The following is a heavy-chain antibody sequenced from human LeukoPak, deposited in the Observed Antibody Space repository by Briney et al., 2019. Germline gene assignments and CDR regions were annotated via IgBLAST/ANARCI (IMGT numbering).Heavy chain of an antibody. CDR3: ARDRTKGALSLDV. CDR2: ISGSGGST. Sequence: GTLRLSCAASGFTFSSYGMSWVRQAPGKGLEWVSAISGSGGSTYYADSVKGRFTISRDNAKNSLYLQMNSLRAEDTASYYCARDRTKGALSLDVCGKGTTVTVSS. V-gene: IGHV3-23*01. CDR1: GFTFSSYG. J-gene: IGHJ6*04.